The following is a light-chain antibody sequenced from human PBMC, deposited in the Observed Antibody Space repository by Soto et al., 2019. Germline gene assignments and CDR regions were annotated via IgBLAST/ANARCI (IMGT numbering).Light chain of an antibody. Sequence: DIQLTQSPSVLSASVGDRVTITCRASQGSSNYLAWYQQKPGKATNLLIYVASTLQSGVPSRFSGSGSGTEFPITISSLQPEVLATYYCQQLFSFPPTFGQGTRLEIK. CDR1: QGSSNY. CDR2: VAS. CDR3: QQLFSFPPT. J-gene: IGKJ5*01. V-gene: IGKV1-9*01.